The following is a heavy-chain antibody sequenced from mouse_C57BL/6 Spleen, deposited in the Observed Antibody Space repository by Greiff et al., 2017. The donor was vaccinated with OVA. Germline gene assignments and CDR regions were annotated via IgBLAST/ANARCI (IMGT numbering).Heavy chain of an antibody. J-gene: IGHJ2*01. CDR3: ARRDDYDGYFDY. CDR1: GYTFTSYW. V-gene: IGHV1-52*01. Sequence: VQLQQSGAELVRPGSSVKLSCKASGYTFTSYWMHWVKQRPIQGLEWIGNIDPSDSETHYNQKFKDKATLTVDKSSSTAYMQLSSLTSEDSAVYYCARRDDYDGYFDYWGQGTTLTVSS. D-gene: IGHD2-4*01. CDR2: IDPSDSET.